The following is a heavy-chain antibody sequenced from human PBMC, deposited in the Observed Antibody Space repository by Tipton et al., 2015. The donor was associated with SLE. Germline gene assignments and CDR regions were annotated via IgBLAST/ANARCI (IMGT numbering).Heavy chain of an antibody. J-gene: IGHJ4*02. CDR1: GGSFSGYY. CDR3: ARTQYTFGGVIAPFDY. V-gene: IGHV4-34*01. D-gene: IGHD3-16*02. CDR2: INHSGST. Sequence: TLSLTCAVYGGSFSGYYWSWIRQPPGKGLEWIGEINHSGSTNYNPSLKSRVTISVDTSKNQFSLKLSSVTAADTAVYYCARTQYTFGGVIAPFDYWGQGTLVTASS.